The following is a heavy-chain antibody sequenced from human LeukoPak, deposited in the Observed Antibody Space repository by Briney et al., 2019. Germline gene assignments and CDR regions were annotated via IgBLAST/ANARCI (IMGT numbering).Heavy chain of an antibody. D-gene: IGHD3-9*01. CDR1: GFTFSDYN. CDR3: ARSIGLTGGGVDV. Sequence: PGGSLRLSCAASGFTFSDYNMNWVRQAPGKGLEWVSYITNSGSTIHYADSVKGRFTISRDNAKNSLYLQMNSLRAEDTAGYYCARSIGLTGGGVDVWGQGTTVTVSS. J-gene: IGHJ6*02. CDR2: ITNSGSTI. V-gene: IGHV3-11*01.